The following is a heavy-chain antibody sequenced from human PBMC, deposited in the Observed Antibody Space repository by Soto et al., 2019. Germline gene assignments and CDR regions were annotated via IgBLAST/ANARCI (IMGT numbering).Heavy chain of an antibody. J-gene: IGHJ6*02. CDR3: AKDEGGRGSGYYDRVKRDYYYGMDV. CDR2: ISGSGGST. Sequence: PGGSLRLSCAAYGFTFSSYAMSWVRQAPGKGLEWVSAISGSGGSTYYADSVKGRFTISRDNSKNTLYLQMNSLRAEDTAVYYCAKDEGGRGSGYYDRVKRDYYYGMDVWGQGTTVTVSS. D-gene: IGHD3-22*01. CDR1: GFTFSSYA. V-gene: IGHV3-23*01.